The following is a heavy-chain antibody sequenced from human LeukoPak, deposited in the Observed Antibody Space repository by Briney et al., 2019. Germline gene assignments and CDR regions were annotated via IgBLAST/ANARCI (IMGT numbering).Heavy chain of an antibody. CDR1: GFTFSSYS. J-gene: IGHJ4*02. CDR3: AKSYYDSSGYRGDFEN. V-gene: IGHV3-21*01. Sequence: GGSLRLSCAASGFTFSSYSMNWVRQAPGKGLEWVSSISSSSSYIYYADSVRGRFTISRDNSKSTLSLQMNSLRAEDTAVYYCAKSYYDSSGYRGDFENWGQGTLVTVSS. D-gene: IGHD3-22*01. CDR2: ISSSSSYI.